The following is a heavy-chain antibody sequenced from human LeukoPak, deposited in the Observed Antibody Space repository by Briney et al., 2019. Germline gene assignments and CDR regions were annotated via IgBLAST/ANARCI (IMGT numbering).Heavy chain of an antibody. J-gene: IGHJ4*02. D-gene: IGHD5-24*01. Sequence: PGGSLRLSCAASRFTFSDYYMSWIRQAPGKGLEWVSYISSSGSTIYYADSVKGRFTISRDNAKNSLYLQMNSLRAEDTAVYYCASSAGRLQFHHLEQFDYWGQGTLVTVSS. CDR2: ISSSGSTI. CDR1: RFTFSDYY. CDR3: ASSAGRLQFHHLEQFDY. V-gene: IGHV3-11*04.